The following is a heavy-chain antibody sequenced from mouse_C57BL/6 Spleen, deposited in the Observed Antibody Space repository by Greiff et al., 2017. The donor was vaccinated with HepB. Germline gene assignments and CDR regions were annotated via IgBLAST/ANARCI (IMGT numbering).Heavy chain of an antibody. D-gene: IGHD3-2*02. CDR2: IYPGDGDT. CDR1: GYAFSSSW. CDR3: ARKGSSGYAGAMDY. J-gene: IGHJ4*01. Sequence: VQLQQSGPELVKPGASVKISCKASGYAFSSSWMNWVKQRPGKGLEWIGRIYPGDGDTNYNGKFKGKATLTADKSSSTAYMQLSSLTSEDSAVYFCARKGSSGYAGAMDYWGQGTSVTVSS. V-gene: IGHV1-82*01.